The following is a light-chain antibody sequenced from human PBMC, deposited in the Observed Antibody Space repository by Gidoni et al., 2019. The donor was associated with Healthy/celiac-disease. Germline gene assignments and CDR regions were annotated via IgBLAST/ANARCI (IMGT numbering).Light chain of an antibody. J-gene: IGKJ1*01. V-gene: IGKV3-15*01. CDR3: QQYNNWPRT. CDR2: GAS. Sequence: EIVMTQSPATLSVSPGERATLSCRASQSVSSNLAWYQQKPGQAPRLLIYGASTSATGIPARFSGRGSGTEFTLTISSLQSEDFAVYYCQQYNNWPRTFGQGTKVEIK. CDR1: QSVSSN.